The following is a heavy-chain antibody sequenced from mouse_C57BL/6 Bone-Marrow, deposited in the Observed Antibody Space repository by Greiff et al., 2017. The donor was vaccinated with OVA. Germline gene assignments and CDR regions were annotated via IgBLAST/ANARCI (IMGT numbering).Heavy chain of an antibody. CDR1: GFTFSDYY. V-gene: IGHV5-16*01. J-gene: IGHJ2*01. D-gene: IGHD1-1*01. Sequence: EVMLVASEGGLVQPGSSMKLSCTASGFTFSDYYMAWVRQAPEKGLEWVAHINSDGSSTYYLDSFKSRFIISGENAKNILYRQMSSLKSEDTATYYCARVEYYGSPFDYWGQGTTLTVSS. CDR2: INSDGSST. CDR3: ARVEYYGSPFDY.